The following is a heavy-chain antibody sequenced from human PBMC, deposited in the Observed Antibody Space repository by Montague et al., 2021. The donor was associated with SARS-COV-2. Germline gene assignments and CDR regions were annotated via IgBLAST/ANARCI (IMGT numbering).Heavy chain of an antibody. CDR3: ARGRQHINRVVVFVTGGESCFDF. J-gene: IGHJ5*01. Sequence: SETLSLTCAVYGGSFSGYYWTWIRQPPGKGLEWIGEINHRGSTNYNPSLKSRVTISVDTSKDQFSLKMTSVTAADTAVYYCARGRQHINRVVVFVTGGESCFDFWGQGTLVTVSS. V-gene: IGHV4-34*01. CDR2: INHRGST. CDR1: GGSFSGYY. D-gene: IGHD3-22*01.